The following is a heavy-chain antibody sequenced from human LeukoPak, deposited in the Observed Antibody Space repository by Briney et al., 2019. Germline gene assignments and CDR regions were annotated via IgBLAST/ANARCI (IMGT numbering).Heavy chain of an antibody. CDR3: AKSPTTGYSSSANWFAP. CDR1: GSTFSSYA. Sequence: GGSLRLSGAASGSTFSSYAMSWCRQSPGKGLEWVSAISGSGANTYYAASVKGRFTISRDNSKNTLYLQMNSLRAEDTAVYYCAKSPTTGYSSSANWFAPWGQGTLVTVSS. J-gene: IGHJ5*02. V-gene: IGHV3-23*01. CDR2: ISGSGANT. D-gene: IGHD6-13*01.